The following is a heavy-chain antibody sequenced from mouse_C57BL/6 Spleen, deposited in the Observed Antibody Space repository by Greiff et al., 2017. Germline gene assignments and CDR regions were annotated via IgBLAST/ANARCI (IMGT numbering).Heavy chain of an antibody. CDR3: VRGDYSNYVWFAY. D-gene: IGHD2-5*01. CDR2: IRSKSNNYAT. CDR1: GFSFNTYA. J-gene: IGHJ3*01. Sequence: EVKLMESGGGLVQPKGSLKLSCAASGFSFNTYAMNWVRQAPGKGLEWVARIRSKSNNYATYYADSVKDRFTISRDDSESMLYLQMNNLKTEDTAMYYCVRGDYSNYVWFAYWGQGTLVTVSA. V-gene: IGHV10-1*01.